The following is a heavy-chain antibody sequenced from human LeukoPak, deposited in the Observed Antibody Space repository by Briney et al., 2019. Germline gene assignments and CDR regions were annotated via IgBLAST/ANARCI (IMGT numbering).Heavy chain of an antibody. CDR1: GFTFSGYW. CDR3: ARDALHETFDY. V-gene: IGHV3-74*01. J-gene: IGHJ4*02. CDR2: LNSDGTTI. Sequence: GGSLRLSCVASGFTFSGYWMHWVRQAPGMGLVWVSRLNSDGTTINYADSVKGRFTISRENSKNTLYMQMNSLRAEDTAVYYCARDALHETFDYWGQGTLVTVSS.